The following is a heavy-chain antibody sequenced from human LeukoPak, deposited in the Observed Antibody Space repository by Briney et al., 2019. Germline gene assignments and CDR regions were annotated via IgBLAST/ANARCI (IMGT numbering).Heavy chain of an antibody. CDR1: GGTFSSYA. CDR2: IIPIFGTA. J-gene: IGHJ4*02. Sequence: GSSVKVSCKASGGTFSSYAISWVRQAPGQGLEWMGGIIPIFGTANYAQKFQGRVTITADKSTSTAYMELSRLRSDDTAVYYCARDVEQWLGIDYWGQGTLVTVSS. V-gene: IGHV1-69*06. D-gene: IGHD6-19*01. CDR3: ARDVEQWLGIDY.